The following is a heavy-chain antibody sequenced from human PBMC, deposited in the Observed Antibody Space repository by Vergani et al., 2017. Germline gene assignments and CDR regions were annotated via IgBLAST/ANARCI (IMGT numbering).Heavy chain of an antibody. CDR2: IYYSGST. CDR1: GGSISSSTYY. D-gene: IGHD2-15*01. V-gene: IGHV4-39*07. Sequence: QLQLQESGPGLVKPSETLSLFCTVSGGSISSSTYYWGWIRQPPGKGLEWIGTIYYSGSTYYNPSLKSQVTIPVDTAKNQRSLKLTSGTAAATAVYYCARDGRLGYCSGGSCYGFDPWGQGTLVTVSS. CDR3: ARDGRLGYCSGGSCYGFDP. J-gene: IGHJ5*02.